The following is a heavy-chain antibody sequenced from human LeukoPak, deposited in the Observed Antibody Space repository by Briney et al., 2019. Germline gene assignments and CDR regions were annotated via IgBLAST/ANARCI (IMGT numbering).Heavy chain of an antibody. Sequence: ASVKVSCKVSGYTLTELSMHWVRQAPGKGLEWMGGFDPEDGETIYAQKFQGRVTMTEDTSTDTAYMELSSLRSEDTAVYYCATDKSYSSAFDIWGQGTMVTVSS. J-gene: IGHJ3*02. CDR2: FDPEDGET. CDR1: GYTLTELS. V-gene: IGHV1-24*01. CDR3: ATDKSYSSAFDI. D-gene: IGHD2-15*01.